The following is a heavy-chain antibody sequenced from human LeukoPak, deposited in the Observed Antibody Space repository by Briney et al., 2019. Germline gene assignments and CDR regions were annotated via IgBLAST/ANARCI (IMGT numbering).Heavy chain of an antibody. Sequence: SETLSLTCTVSGYSISSGYYWGWIRQPPGKGLEWIGSIYHSGSTYYNPSLKSRVTISVDTSKNQFSLKLSSVTAADTAVYYCARDAGRYFWYFDYWGQGTLVTVSS. D-gene: IGHD3-10*01. CDR2: IYHSGST. CDR3: ARDAGRYFWYFDY. J-gene: IGHJ4*02. V-gene: IGHV4-38-2*02. CDR1: GYSISSGYY.